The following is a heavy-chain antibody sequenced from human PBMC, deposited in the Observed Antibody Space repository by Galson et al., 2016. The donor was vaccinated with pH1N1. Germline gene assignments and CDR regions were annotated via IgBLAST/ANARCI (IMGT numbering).Heavy chain of an antibody. D-gene: IGHD2-21*01. V-gene: IGHV4-31*03. CDR3: AREDLVVGEGWDSGLDA. Sequence: TLSLTCTVSGGSISGDGNYWSWVRQVPGKGLEWIGYVHYSGNTNYNPSLKSRVFISVDTSMHQFYLRLSSVTAADTAVYYCAREDLVVGEGWDSGLDAWGQGTTVTVSS. J-gene: IGHJ6*02. CDR1: GGSISGDGNY. CDR2: VHYSGNT.